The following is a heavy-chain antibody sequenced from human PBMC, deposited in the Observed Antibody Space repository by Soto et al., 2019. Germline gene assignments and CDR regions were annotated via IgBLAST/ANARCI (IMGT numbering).Heavy chain of an antibody. Sequence: PSETLSLTRPVSGGSISTSNWWSWVRQPPGKGLEWIGEIYYSGRTYYNPSLKSRVTMSVDTSKNQFSLKLSSMTAADTAVYYCARSVDPWGQGTLVTVSS. CDR1: GGSISTSNW. V-gene: IGHV4-4*02. CDR3: ARSVDP. CDR2: IYYSGRT. J-gene: IGHJ5*02.